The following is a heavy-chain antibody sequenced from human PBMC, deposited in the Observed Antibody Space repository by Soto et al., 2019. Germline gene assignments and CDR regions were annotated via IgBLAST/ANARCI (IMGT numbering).Heavy chain of an antibody. D-gene: IGHD4-17*01. Sequence: QVQLVQSGAEVKKPGSSVKVSCKASGGTFSSYAISWVRQAPGQGLEWMGGIIPIFGTANYAQKFQGSVTITADESTSTAYMELSSLRSEDTAVYYCARATLYGDSTDYYYGMDVWGQGTTVTVSS. J-gene: IGHJ6*02. V-gene: IGHV1-69*01. CDR1: GGTFSSYA. CDR3: ARATLYGDSTDYYYGMDV. CDR2: IIPIFGTA.